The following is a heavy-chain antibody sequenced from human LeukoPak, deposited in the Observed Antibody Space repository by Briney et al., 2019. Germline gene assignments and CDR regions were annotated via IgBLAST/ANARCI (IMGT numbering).Heavy chain of an antibody. Sequence: SVKVSCKASGGTFSSYAISWVRQAPGQGLEWMGGIIPIFGTANYAQKFQGRVTITADESTSTAYMELSSLRSEDTAVYYCARGGPKNYDFWSGYPRGFDPWGQGTLVTVSS. J-gene: IGHJ5*02. D-gene: IGHD3-3*01. CDR1: GGTFSSYA. CDR2: IIPIFGTA. V-gene: IGHV1-69*13. CDR3: ARGGPKNYDFWSGYPRGFDP.